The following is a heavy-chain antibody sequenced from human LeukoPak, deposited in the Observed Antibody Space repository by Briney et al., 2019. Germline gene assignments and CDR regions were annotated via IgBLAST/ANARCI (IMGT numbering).Heavy chain of an antibody. Sequence: GRSLRLSCAASGFTFSSYAMHWVRQAPGKGLEWVAVISYDGSDKYYADSVKGRFTISRDNSKNTLQLQMNSLRAEDTAVYYCARYYYDSSGYSMGYDAFDIWGQGTMVTVSS. V-gene: IGHV3-30-3*01. J-gene: IGHJ3*02. CDR3: ARYYYDSSGYSMGYDAFDI. D-gene: IGHD3-22*01. CDR1: GFTFSSYA. CDR2: ISYDGSDK.